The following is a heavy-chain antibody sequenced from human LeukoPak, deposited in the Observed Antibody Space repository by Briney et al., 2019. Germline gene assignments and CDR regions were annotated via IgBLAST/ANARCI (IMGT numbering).Heavy chain of an antibody. CDR1: GDSISSYY. Sequence: SETLSLTCTVSGDSISSYYWSWIRQPPGKGLEWIGYIYYSGSTYYNPSLKTRLSISIDTSKNQFSLKLNSVSAADTAVYYCARVVAAAGNNWFDPWGQGALVTVSS. CDR2: IYYSGST. CDR3: ARVVAAAGNNWFDP. V-gene: IGHV4-59*12. J-gene: IGHJ5*02. D-gene: IGHD6-13*01.